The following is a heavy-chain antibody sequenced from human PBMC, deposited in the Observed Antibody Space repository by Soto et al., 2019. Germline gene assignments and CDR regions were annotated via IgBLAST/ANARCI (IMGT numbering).Heavy chain of an antibody. CDR1: GFTVSSNY. D-gene: IGHD1-26*01. Sequence: PGGSLRLSCAASGFTVSSNYMGWVRQAPGKGLEWVSVICSGGSTYYADSVKGRFTISRDNSKNTLYLQMNSLRAEDTAVYYCARSPTGIVAQWGKGTLVTVSS. CDR3: ARSPTGIVAQ. CDR2: ICSGGST. V-gene: IGHV3-66*01. J-gene: IGHJ4*02.